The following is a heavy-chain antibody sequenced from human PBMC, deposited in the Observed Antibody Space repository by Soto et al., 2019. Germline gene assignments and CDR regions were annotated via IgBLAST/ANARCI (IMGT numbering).Heavy chain of an antibody. CDR2: ISATGGSA. CDR3: AKGTTAVYCFDF. J-gene: IGHJ4*02. V-gene: IGHV3-23*01. CDR1: GFTFSSYT. Sequence: GGSLRLSCAASGFTFSSYTMSWVRQAPGKGLEWVSAISATGGSAFYADSVKGRFTIFRDNSKNTVFLQIDSLVTEDTAVYYCAKGTTAVYCFDFWGQGTLVTVSS. D-gene: IGHD2-15*01.